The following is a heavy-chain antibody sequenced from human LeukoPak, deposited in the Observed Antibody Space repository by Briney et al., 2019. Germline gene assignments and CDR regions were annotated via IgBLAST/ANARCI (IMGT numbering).Heavy chain of an antibody. J-gene: IGHJ4*02. CDR3: ARSPAPGSVDY. V-gene: IGHV3-7*01. Sequence: PGGSLRLSCAASGFTFSTYWMSWVRQAPGKGLDWVANINKDGSAKYLVDSVKGRFTISRDNAKNSLYLQMSSLRVEDTAVYYCARSPAPGSVDYWGQGTLVTVSS. CDR2: INKDGSAK. D-gene: IGHD6-13*01. CDR1: GFTFSTYW.